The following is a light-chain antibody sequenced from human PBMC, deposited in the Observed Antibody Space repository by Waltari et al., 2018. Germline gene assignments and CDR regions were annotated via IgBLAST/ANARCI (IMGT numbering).Light chain of an antibody. CDR1: SRDVGGYNY. CDR2: AVS. CDR3: SSYTSSDSLI. Sequence: QSPLTHPAYVSGSPGQSPPISGHRTSRDVGGYNYVSCYQQHPGKAPTLMIYAVSNPPSGVSDRFSGSKSGNTASLSISGLQADDEADYYCSSYTSSDSLIFGGGTKLSVL. J-gene: IGLJ2*01. V-gene: IGLV2-14*03.